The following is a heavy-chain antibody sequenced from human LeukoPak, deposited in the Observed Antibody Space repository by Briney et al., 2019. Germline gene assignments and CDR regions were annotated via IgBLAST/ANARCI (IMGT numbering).Heavy chain of an antibody. CDR2: IYYNGST. Sequence: SETLSLTCTVSGGSISSSSYYWGWIRQSPGKGLEWIGSIYYNGSTYYNPSLKSRVTISVDTSKNQFSLRLTSVTAADTAVYYCARHGRLEYYFDYWGQGTLVTVSS. J-gene: IGHJ4*02. V-gene: IGHV4-39*01. CDR3: ARHGRLEYYFDY. CDR1: GGSISSSSYY.